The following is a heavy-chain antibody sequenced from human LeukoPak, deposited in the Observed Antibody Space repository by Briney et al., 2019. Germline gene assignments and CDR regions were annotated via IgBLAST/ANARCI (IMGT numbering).Heavy chain of an antibody. CDR2: ISSNGGST. Sequence: SGGSLRLSCAASGFTFSSYAMHWFRQAPGKGLEYVSAISSNGGSTYYANSVKGRFTISRDNSKNTLYLQMGSLRAEDMAVYYCARVLSSSGHTDYWGQGTLVTVSS. D-gene: IGHD6-6*01. CDR1: GFTFSSYA. CDR3: ARVLSSSGHTDY. J-gene: IGHJ4*02. V-gene: IGHV3-64*01.